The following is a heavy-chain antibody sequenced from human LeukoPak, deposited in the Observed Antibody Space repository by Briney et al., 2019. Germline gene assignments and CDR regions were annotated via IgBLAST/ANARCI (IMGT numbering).Heavy chain of an antibody. Sequence: ASVKVSCKASGYTFTSYSISWVRQAPGQGLEWMGWISAYNGNTNYAQKLQGRVTMTTDTSTSTAYMELRSLRSDDTAVYYCARVRIQLWSLDYWGQGTLVTVSS. CDR2: ISAYNGNT. CDR1: GYTFTSYS. CDR3: ARVRIQLWSLDY. V-gene: IGHV1-18*01. D-gene: IGHD5-18*01. J-gene: IGHJ4*02.